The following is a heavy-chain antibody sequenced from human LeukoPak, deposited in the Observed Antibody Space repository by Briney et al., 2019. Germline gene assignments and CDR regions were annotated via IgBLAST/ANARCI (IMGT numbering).Heavy chain of an antibody. CDR3: ARGGVYGDYN. Sequence: NPSETLCLTCTVSGGSISSYYWSWIRQPPGKGLEWIGYIYYSGSTNYNPSLKSRVTISVDTSKNQFSLKLSSVTAADTAVYYCARGGVYGDYNWGQGTLVTVSS. V-gene: IGHV4-59*08. J-gene: IGHJ4*02. CDR1: GGSISSYY. D-gene: IGHD4-17*01. CDR2: IYYSGST.